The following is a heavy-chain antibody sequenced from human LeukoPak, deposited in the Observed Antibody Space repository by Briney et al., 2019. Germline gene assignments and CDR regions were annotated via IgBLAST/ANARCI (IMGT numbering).Heavy chain of an antibody. V-gene: IGHV1-46*01. CDR2: INPSGGST. Sequence: ASVNVSCKASGYTFTIYYMHWVRQAPGPGLEGMGIINPSGGSTSYAQKFQGRVTMTRDTSTSTVYMELSSLRSEDTAVYYCARMGEIVVVPAATSSFDYWGQGTLVTVSS. D-gene: IGHD2-2*01. J-gene: IGHJ4*02. CDR1: GYTFTIYY. CDR3: ARMGEIVVVPAATSSFDY.